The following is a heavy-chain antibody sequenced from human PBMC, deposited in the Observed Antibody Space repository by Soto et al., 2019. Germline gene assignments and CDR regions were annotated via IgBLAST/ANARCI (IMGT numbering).Heavy chain of an antibody. Sequence: ASVKVSCKASGCTFTSYYMHWVRQAPGQGLEWMGIINPSGGSTSYAQKFQGRVTMTRDTSTSTVYMELSSLRSEDTAVYYCASAVDTAMVTRISYGMDVWGQGTTVTVSS. CDR1: GCTFTSYY. V-gene: IGHV1-46*01. CDR3: ASAVDTAMVTRISYGMDV. J-gene: IGHJ6*02. D-gene: IGHD5-18*01. CDR2: INPSGGST.